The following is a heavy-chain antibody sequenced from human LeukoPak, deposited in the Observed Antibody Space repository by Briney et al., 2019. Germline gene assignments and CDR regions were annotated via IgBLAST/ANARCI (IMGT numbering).Heavy chain of an antibody. CDR1: GGTFSSYA. J-gene: IGHJ5*02. D-gene: IGHD2-15*01. Sequence: SVKVSCKASGGTFSSYAISWVRQAPGQGLEWMGRIIPILGIANYAQKFQGRVTITADKSTSTAHMELSSLRSEDTAVYYCARDIEAIVVVVAATYNWFDPWGQGTLVTVSS. CDR3: ARDIEAIVVVVAATYNWFDP. CDR2: IIPILGIA. V-gene: IGHV1-69*04.